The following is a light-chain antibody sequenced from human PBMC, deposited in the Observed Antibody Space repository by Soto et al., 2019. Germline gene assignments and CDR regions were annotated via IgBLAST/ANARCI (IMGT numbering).Light chain of an antibody. V-gene: IGKV3-20*01. Sequence: EIVLTQSPGTLSLSPGESVTLSCRASQSVSSTYLAWYQQKPGQSPRLLIYDASSRATGIPDRFSGSGSGTDFSLTISRLEPEDFAVYYCHQYGSSPWTFGQGTKVE. CDR2: DAS. J-gene: IGKJ1*01. CDR3: HQYGSSPWT. CDR1: QSVSSTY.